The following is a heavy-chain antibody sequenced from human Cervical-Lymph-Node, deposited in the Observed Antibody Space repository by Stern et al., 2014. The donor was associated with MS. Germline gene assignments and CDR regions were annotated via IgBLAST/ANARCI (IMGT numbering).Heavy chain of an antibody. CDR3: ARDREWELHYFDY. D-gene: IGHD1-26*01. Sequence: QVQLVQSGTEVKKPGASVKVSCKASGYTFTTYGINWVRRAPGQGLEWMGWISGYNGKTNYAQKLQGRVTMTTDTSASTAYMELRSLRSDDTAVYYCARDREWELHYFDYWGQGTVVTVSS. CDR2: ISGYNGKT. J-gene: IGHJ4*02. CDR1: GYTFTTYG. V-gene: IGHV1-18*01.